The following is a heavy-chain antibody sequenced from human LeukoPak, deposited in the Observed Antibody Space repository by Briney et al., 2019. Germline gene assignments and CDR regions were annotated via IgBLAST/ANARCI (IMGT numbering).Heavy chain of an antibody. J-gene: IGHJ4*02. CDR3: ARAGSGWYNFDY. D-gene: IGHD6-19*01. V-gene: IGHV4-61*01. CDR1: GGSVSSGSYY. Sequence: PSETLSLTCTVSGGSVSSGSYYWSWIRRPPGKELEWIGYIYYSGTTNYNPSLNSRVTISVDTSKNQFSLKLSSVTAADTAVYYCARAGSGWYNFDYWGQGTLVTVSS. CDR2: IYYSGTT.